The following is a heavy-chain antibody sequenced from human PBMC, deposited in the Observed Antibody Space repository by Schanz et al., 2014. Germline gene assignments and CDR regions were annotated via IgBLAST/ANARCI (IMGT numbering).Heavy chain of an antibody. CDR1: GYTFPSYG. V-gene: IGHV1-18*04. J-gene: IGHJ2*01. Sequence: QVQLVQSGSEVKKPGASVKVSCKASGYTFPSYGISWVRQAPGQGLEWMGWINVYNGDTKFAKTFQDRVTLTTDTSTTTFYMELSSLTSDDTAVYFCARDVGRPGHFWYFDLWGRGTLVTVSS. D-gene: IGHD1-1*01. CDR3: ARDVGRPGHFWYFDL. CDR2: INVYNGDT.